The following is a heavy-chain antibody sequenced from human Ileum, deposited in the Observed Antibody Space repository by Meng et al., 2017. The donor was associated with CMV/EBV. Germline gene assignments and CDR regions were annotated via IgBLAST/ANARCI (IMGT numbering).Heavy chain of an antibody. V-gene: IGHV4-4*02. D-gene: IGHD3-10*01. J-gene: IGHJ5*02. Sequence: VQLRESGPGMGKPSGTVSRTCTVSDYSITNNNWWTWVRQAPVKGLEWIGEIYHMGANNYNASLKSRVTMSVDKYKNQFFLEMTSLTAADTAVYYCARKIISEDYLNWFDPWGRGTLVTVSS. CDR2: IYHMGAN. CDR1: DYSITNNNW. CDR3: ARKIISEDYLNWFDP.